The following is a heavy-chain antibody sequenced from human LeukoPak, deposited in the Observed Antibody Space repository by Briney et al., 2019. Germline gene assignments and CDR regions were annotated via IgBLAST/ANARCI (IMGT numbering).Heavy chain of an antibody. J-gene: IGHJ6*02. CDR2: ISSSGSTI. CDR1: GFTFSDYY. CDR3: ARERLPFAYYYGMDV. V-gene: IGHV3-11*01. D-gene: IGHD4-11*01. Sequence: GGSLRLSCAASGFTFSDYYMSWIRQAPGKGLERVSYISSSGSTIYYADSVKGRFTISRDNAKNSLYLQMNSLRAEDTAVYYCARERLPFAYYYGMDVWGQGTTVTVSS.